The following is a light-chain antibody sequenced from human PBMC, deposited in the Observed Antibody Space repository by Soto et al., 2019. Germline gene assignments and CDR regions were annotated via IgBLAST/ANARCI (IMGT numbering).Light chain of an antibody. CDR2: DAS. J-gene: IGKJ5*01. CDR3: QQHSNWPPIT. V-gene: IGKV3-11*01. Sequence: EIVLTQSPATLSLSPAARATLSCRASQSVSSYLAWYQQKPRQAPRLLIYDASDRATGIPGRFSGSGSGTDFTLTISSLEPEDFAVYYCQQHSNWPPITFGQGTRLEIK. CDR1: QSVSSY.